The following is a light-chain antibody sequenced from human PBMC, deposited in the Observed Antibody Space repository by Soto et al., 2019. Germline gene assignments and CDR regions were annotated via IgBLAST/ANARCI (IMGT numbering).Light chain of an antibody. V-gene: IGKV1-5*01. CDR2: DAS. CDR1: QSISSW. J-gene: IGKJ1*01. CDR3: QQYNSYSPWT. Sequence: DIQMTQSPSTLSPSVGDRVTITCRASQSISSWLAWYQQKPGKAPKLLIYDASSLESGVPSRFSGSGSGTEFTLTISSLQPDDFATYYGQQYNSYSPWTFGQGTKVEIK.